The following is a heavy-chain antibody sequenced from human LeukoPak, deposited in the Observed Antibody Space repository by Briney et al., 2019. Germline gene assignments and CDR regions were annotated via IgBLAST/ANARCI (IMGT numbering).Heavy chain of an antibody. CDR3: AIENGNFDY. V-gene: IGHV4-39*02. J-gene: IGHJ4*02. D-gene: IGHD1-26*01. Sequence: SETLSLTCTVSGGSISSSSYCWGWIRQPPGKGLEWIGSIYYSGSTYYNPSLKSRVTISVDTSKNQFSLKLSSVTAADTAVYYCAIENGNFDYWGQGTLVTVSS. CDR1: GGSISSSSYC. CDR2: IYYSGST.